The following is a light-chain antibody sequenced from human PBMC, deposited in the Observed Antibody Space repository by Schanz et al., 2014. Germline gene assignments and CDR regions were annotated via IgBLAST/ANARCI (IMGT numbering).Light chain of an antibody. CDR1: SSDVGGYNY. CDR3: NSYAGSNNWRV. J-gene: IGLJ2*01. Sequence: QSALTQPASVSGSPGQSITISCTGTSSDVGGYNYVSWYQQHPGKAPKLMIYDVSNRPSGVSNRFSGSKSGNTASLTVSGLQAEDEADYYCNSYAGSNNWRVFGGGTKLTVL. V-gene: IGLV2-14*01. CDR2: DVS.